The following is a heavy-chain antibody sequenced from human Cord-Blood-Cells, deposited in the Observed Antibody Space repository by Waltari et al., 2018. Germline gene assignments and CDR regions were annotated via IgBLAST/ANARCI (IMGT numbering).Heavy chain of an antibody. CDR3: ARRPIAARFAAFDI. D-gene: IGHD6-6*01. CDR1: GGSFSGYY. Sequence: QVQLQQWGAGLLKPSETLSLTCAVYGGSFSGYYWSWIRQPPGKGLEWVGEINHSGSTNYNPSLKSRVTISVDTSKNQFSLKLSSVTAADTAVYYCARRPIAARFAAFDIWGQGTMVTVSS. J-gene: IGHJ3*02. V-gene: IGHV4-34*01. CDR2: INHSGST.